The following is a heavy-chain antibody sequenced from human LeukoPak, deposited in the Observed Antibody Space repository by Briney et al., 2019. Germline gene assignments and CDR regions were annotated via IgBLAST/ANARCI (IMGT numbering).Heavy chain of an antibody. CDR1: GFSLSSYA. J-gene: IGHJ4*02. D-gene: IGHD2-15*01. V-gene: IGHV3-23*01. Sequence: GGSLRLSCAASGFSLSSYAMSWVRQAPGKGLQWVSAISSSDDGTYHAGSVRGRFTISRDSSKNTLYLQMNNLRTEDAAIYYCAKAPVTSCRGAFCYPLDSWGQGTLVTVSS. CDR2: ISSSDDGT. CDR3: AKAPVTSCRGAFCYPLDS.